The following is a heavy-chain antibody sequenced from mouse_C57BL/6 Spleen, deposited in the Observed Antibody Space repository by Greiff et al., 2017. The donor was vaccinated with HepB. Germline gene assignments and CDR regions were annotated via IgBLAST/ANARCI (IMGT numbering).Heavy chain of an antibody. Sequence: EVQLQQSGPELVKPGASVKISCKASGYTFTDYYMNWVKQSHGKSLEWIGDINPNNGGTSYNQKFKGKATLTVDKSSSTAYMELRSLPSEDSAVYYCAGRIYGSYFDYWGQGTTLTVSS. CDR3: AGRIYGSYFDY. D-gene: IGHD1-1*01. CDR1: GYTFTDYY. V-gene: IGHV1-26*01. CDR2: INPNNGGT. J-gene: IGHJ2*01.